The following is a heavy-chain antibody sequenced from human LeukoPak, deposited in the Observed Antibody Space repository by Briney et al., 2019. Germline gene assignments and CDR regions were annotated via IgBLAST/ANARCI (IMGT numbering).Heavy chain of an antibody. D-gene: IGHD3-3*01. J-gene: IGHJ5*02. Sequence: GSLRLSCAASGFTFSSYAMHWVRQAPGKGLEWVAVISYDGSNKYYADSVKGRFTISRDNSKNTLYLQMNSLRAEDTAVYYCARDNSITIFGVVISSWFDPWGQGTLVTVSS. V-gene: IGHV3-30-3*01. CDR2: ISYDGSNK. CDR3: ARDNSITIFGVVISSWFDP. CDR1: GFTFSSYA.